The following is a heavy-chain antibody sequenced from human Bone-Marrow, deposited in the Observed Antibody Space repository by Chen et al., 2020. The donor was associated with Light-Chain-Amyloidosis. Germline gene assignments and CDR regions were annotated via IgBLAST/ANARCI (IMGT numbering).Heavy chain of an antibody. D-gene: IGHD6-19*01. CDR1: GGSISSSSYY. CDR3: ARDGIEGQWLPPDI. Sequence: QLQLQESGPGLVKPSETLSLTCTVSGGSISSSSYYWGWIRQPPGKGLEWIGSIYYSGSTYYNPSLKGRVTISVDTSKNQFSLKLSSVTAADTAVYYCARDGIEGQWLPPDIWGQGTMVTVSS. CDR2: IYYSGST. J-gene: IGHJ3*02. V-gene: IGHV4-39*07.